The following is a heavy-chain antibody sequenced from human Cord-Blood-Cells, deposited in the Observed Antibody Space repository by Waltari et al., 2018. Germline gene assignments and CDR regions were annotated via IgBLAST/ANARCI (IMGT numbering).Heavy chain of an antibody. CDR2: IIPIFGTA. CDR1: GVTFSSYA. Sequence: QVQLVQSGAEVKKPGSSVKVSCKDSGVTFSSYAFSWVRQAPGQGLEWMGGIIPIFGTANYAQKFQGRVTITADKSTSTAYMELSSLRSEDTAVYYCASEAVAGTGWFDPWGQGTLVTVSS. V-gene: IGHV1-69*06. D-gene: IGHD6-19*01. CDR3: ASEAVAGTGWFDP. J-gene: IGHJ5*02.